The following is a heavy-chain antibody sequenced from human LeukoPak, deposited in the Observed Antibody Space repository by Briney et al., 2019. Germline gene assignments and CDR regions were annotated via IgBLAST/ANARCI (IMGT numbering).Heavy chain of an antibody. D-gene: IGHD6-13*01. CDR1: GYSFTGYW. CDR2: IYPGDSDT. J-gene: IGHJ4*02. Sequence: GESLKISCKGSGYSFTGYWIGWVRQMPGKGLEWMGIIYPGDSDTRYSPSFQGQVTISADKSISTAYLQWSSLKASDAAMYYCARSRQLVLADYWGQGTLVTVSS. CDR3: ARSRQLVLADY. V-gene: IGHV5-51*01.